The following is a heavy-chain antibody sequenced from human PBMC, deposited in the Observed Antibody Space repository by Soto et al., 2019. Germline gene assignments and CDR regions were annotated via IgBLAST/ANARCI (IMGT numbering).Heavy chain of an antibody. Sequence: QVQLVQSGAEVKKPGSSVQVSCKASGGTFSSYAISWVRQAPGQGLEWMGGIIPIFGTANYAQKFQGRVTITAVKSTSTAYMELSSLRSEDTAVYYCASGITMVRPADFYYGIDVWGQGTTVTVSS. J-gene: IGHJ6*02. CDR2: IIPIFGTA. D-gene: IGHD3-10*01. V-gene: IGHV1-69*06. CDR1: GGTFSSYA. CDR3: ASGITMVRPADFYYGIDV.